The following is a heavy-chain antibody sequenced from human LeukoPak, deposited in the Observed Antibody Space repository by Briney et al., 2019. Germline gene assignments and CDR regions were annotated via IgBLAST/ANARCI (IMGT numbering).Heavy chain of an antibody. CDR1: GFIFTNYF. J-gene: IGHJ5*02. CDR3: VRGQTSLDNWFDP. V-gene: IGHV3-7*01. Sequence: GGSLRLSCAASGFIFTNYFMSWVRQAPGKGLEWVASIKHDGSEKYYVDSVRGRFTISRDNTMNSLYLQMTSLRADDSAVYYCVRGQTSLDNWFDPWGQGTLVIVSS. CDR2: IKHDGSEK.